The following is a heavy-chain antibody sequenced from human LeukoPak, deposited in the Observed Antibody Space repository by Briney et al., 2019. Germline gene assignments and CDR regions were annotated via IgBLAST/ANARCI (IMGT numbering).Heavy chain of an antibody. V-gene: IGHV3-7*01. J-gene: IGHJ6*03. CDR2: IKRDGSEK. CDR1: GLTFSSYW. D-gene: IGHD2-2*01. Sequence: GGSLRLSCAASGLTFSSYWMSWVRQAPGKGLEWVANIKRDGSEKYYVDSVKGRFTISRDNAKNSLYLQMNSLRAEDTAVYYCARVGVVPAAYYYYYMDVWGKGTTVIVSS. CDR3: ARVGVVPAAYYYYYMDV.